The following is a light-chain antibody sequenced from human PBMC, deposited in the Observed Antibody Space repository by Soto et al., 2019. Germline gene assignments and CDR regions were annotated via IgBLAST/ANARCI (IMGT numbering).Light chain of an antibody. V-gene: IGLV2-23*01. J-gene: IGLJ3*02. CDR3: CSYAGSSTAWV. CDR2: EDS. Sequence: QSALTQPASVSGSPGQSITISCTGTSSDAGNYNFVSWYQQHPGKAPKVIIYEDSTRPSGVSNRISGSKSGNTASLTISGLQAEDEPDYYCCSYAGSSTAWVFGGGTKLTVL. CDR1: SSDAGNYNF.